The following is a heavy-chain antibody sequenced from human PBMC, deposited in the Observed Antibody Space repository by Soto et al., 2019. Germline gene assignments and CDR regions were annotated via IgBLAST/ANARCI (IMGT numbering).Heavy chain of an antibody. CDR1: GFTFSSYA. Sequence: GGSLRLSCAASGFTFSSYAMHWVRQAPGKGLEWVAVISYDGSNKYYADSVKGRFTISRDNSKNTLYLQMNSLRAEDTAVYYCARDSDIAAAVGWFDPWGQGTLVTVSS. V-gene: IGHV3-30-3*01. D-gene: IGHD6-13*01. CDR2: ISYDGSNK. CDR3: ARDSDIAAAVGWFDP. J-gene: IGHJ5*02.